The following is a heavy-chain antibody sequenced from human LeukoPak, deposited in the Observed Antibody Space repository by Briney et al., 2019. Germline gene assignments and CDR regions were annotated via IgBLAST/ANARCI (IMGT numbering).Heavy chain of an antibody. D-gene: IGHD3-10*01. CDR2: IYHSGST. V-gene: IGHV4-30-2*01. CDR1: GGSISSGGYS. J-gene: IGHJ4*02. Sequence: SQTLSLTCAVSGGSISSGGYSWSWIRQPPGKGLEWIGYIYHSGSTYYNPSLKSRVTISIDRSKNQFSLKLSSVTAADTAVYYCARSTRGGFDYWGQGTLVTVSS. CDR3: ARSTRGGFDY.